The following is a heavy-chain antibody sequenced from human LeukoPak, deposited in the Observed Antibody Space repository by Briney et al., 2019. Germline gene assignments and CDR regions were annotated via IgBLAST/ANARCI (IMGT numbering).Heavy chain of an antibody. D-gene: IGHD3-10*01. V-gene: IGHV4-59*01. CDR2: IYYSGST. CDR3: ARGEFYYYYYMDV. J-gene: IGHJ6*03. CDR1: GGSISSYY. Sequence: SETLSLTCTVSGGSISSYYWSWIRQPPGKGLEWIGYIYYSGSTNYNPSLKSRVTISVDTSKNQFSLKLSSVTAADAAVYYCARGEFYYYYYMDVWGKGTTVTVSS.